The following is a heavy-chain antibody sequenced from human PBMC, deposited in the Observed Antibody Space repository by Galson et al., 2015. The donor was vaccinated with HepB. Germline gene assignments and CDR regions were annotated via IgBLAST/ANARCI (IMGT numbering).Heavy chain of an antibody. V-gene: IGHV3-48*01. Sequence: SLRLSCAASGFTFSSYSMNWVRQAPGKGLEWVSYISSSSSTIYYADSVKGRFTISRDNAKNSLYLQMNSLRAEDTAVYYCARDFLRRDSSSSGYWGQGTLVTVSS. CDR3: ARDFLRRDSSSSGY. D-gene: IGHD6-6*01. CDR1: GFTFSSYS. CDR2: ISSSSSTI. J-gene: IGHJ4*02.